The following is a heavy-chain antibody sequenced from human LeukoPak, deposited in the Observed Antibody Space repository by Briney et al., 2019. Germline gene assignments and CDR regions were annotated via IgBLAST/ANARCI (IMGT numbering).Heavy chain of an antibody. V-gene: IGHV3-48*03. J-gene: IGHJ6*04. CDR1: GFTFSSYE. CDR2: ISSSGSTI. D-gene: IGHD6-19*01. CDR3: AREAVARNYYYYYGMDV. Sequence: GGSLRLSCAASGFTFSSYEMNWVRQAPGKGLEWVSYISSSGSTIYYADSVKGRFTISRDNAKNSLCLQMNSLRAEDTAVYYCAREAVARNYYYYYGMDVWGKGTTVTVSS.